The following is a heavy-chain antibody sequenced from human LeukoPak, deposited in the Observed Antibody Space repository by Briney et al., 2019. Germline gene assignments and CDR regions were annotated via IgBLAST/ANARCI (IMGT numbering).Heavy chain of an antibody. D-gene: IGHD2-8*02. CDR2: ISSDSSAK. CDR1: GFIFSTYS. CDR3: ARLSTGGHYYSAY. V-gene: IGHV3-48*01. J-gene: IGHJ4*02. Sequence: GGSLRLACAASGFIFSTYSMNWVRQAPGDGLEWVSYISSDSSAKYYAGSVECRFTISTDNAKNSLYLQMNSLRAEDTAVYYCARLSTGGHYYSAYWGQGTLVTVSS.